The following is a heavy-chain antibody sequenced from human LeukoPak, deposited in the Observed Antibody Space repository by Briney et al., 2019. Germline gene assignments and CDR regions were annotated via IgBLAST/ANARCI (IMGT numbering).Heavy chain of an antibody. Sequence: PSETLSLTCTVSGGSISSSSYYWGWIRQPPGKGLEWIGSIYYSGSTYYNPSLKSRVTISVDTSKNQFSLKLSSVTAADTAVYYCANGYGDYDRFDYWGQGTLVTVSS. CDR1: GGSISSSSYY. CDR3: ANGYGDYDRFDY. V-gene: IGHV4-39*01. J-gene: IGHJ4*02. D-gene: IGHD4-17*01. CDR2: IYYSGST.